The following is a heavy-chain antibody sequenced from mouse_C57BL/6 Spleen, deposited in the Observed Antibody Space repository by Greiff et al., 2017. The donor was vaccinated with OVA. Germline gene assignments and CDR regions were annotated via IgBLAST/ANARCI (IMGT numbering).Heavy chain of an antibody. Sequence: EVKLVESGGGLVKPGGSLKLSCAASGFTFSSYTMSWVRQTPEKRLEWVATISGGGGNTYYPDSVKGRFTISRDNAKNTLYLQMSSLRSEDTALYYCARQTPYYFDYWGQGTTLTVSS. CDR2: ISGGGGNT. CDR1: GFTFSSYT. CDR3: ARQTPYYFDY. V-gene: IGHV5-9*01. J-gene: IGHJ2*01.